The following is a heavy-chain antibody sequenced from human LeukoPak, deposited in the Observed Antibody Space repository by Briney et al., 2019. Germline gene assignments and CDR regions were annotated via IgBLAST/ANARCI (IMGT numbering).Heavy chain of an antibody. J-gene: IGHJ6*02. CDR2: ISSSSTK. Sequence: GGSLRLSCAASGFTFSSYAMHWVRQAPGKGLEWVSYISSSSTKYYADSVKGRFTISRDNAENSMYLQMNSLRDEDTAVYYCARDWYCSGGSCYSPNYYAMDVWGQGSTVTVSS. CDR1: GFTFSSYA. D-gene: IGHD2-15*01. CDR3: ARDWYCSGGSCYSPNYYAMDV. V-gene: IGHV3-48*02.